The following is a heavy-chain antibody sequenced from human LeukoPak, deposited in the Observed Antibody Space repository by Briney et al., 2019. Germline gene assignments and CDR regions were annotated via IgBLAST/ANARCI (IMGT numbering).Heavy chain of an antibody. D-gene: IGHD4-17*01. Sequence: GGSLRLSCVASGFDFSNTGMTWVRQAPGRGLEWVSTISPTSAGRHYLGSVKGRFTISRDNSKNTLSLEINSLRADDTATYYCARDAGGAWPFDYWGQGTRVIVSS. J-gene: IGHJ4*02. CDR1: GFDFSNTG. CDR2: ISPTSAGR. V-gene: IGHV3-23*01. CDR3: ARDAGGAWPFDY.